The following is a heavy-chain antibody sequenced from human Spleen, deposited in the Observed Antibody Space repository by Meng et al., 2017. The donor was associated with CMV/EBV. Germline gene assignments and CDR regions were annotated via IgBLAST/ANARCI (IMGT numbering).Heavy chain of an antibody. V-gene: IGHV3-30*02. CDR2: IRHDGSDK. J-gene: IGHJ6*02. D-gene: IGHD3/OR15-3a*01. Sequence: GESLKISCAASGFSFNSNDMHWVRQAPGKGLEWVAFIRHDGSDKYYGESVKGRFTISRDNSKNTVYLQMNGLRAGDTAVYYCAKNFGPPREKSYYYYGMDVWGQGTTVTVSS. CDR3: AKNFGPPREKSYYYYGMDV. CDR1: GFSFNSND.